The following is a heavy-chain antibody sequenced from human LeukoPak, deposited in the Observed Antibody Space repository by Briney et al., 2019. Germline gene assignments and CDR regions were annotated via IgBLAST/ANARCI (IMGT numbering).Heavy chain of an antibody. Sequence: QTGGSLRLSCEGSGFTFSDAWMNWVRQAPGKGLEWVANIKQDGSEKYYVDSVKGRFTISRDNAKNSLYLQMNSLRAEDTAVYYCARSSTVTTEIDYGMDVWGQGTTVTVSS. CDR1: GFTFSDAW. CDR3: ARSSTVTTEIDYGMDV. V-gene: IGHV3-7*01. CDR2: IKQDGSEK. D-gene: IGHD4-17*01. J-gene: IGHJ6*02.